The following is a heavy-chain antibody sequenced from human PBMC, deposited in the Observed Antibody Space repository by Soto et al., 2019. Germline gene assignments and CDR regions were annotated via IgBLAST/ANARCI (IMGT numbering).Heavy chain of an antibody. Sequence: QITLNESGPTVVKPAETLTLTCTFSGFSLTTSGVGVGWIRQSPGKAPEWLALIYWDDDKRYSASRKSRLTITKDPSKNQVVLTMASVDPADTATYYCAHRILRTVFGVVTTTASYFDFGGQGTPVVVSS. CDR3: AHRILRTVFGVVTTTASYFDF. J-gene: IGHJ4*02. V-gene: IGHV2-5*02. D-gene: IGHD3-3*01. CDR1: GFSLTTSGVG. CDR2: IYWDDDK.